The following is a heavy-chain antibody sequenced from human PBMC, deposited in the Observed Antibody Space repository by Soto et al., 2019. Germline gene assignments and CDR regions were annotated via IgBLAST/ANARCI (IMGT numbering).Heavy chain of an antibody. J-gene: IGHJ4*02. V-gene: IGHV4-31*03. CDR2: IYYSGST. D-gene: IGHD3-3*01. CDR1: GGSISSGGYY. CDR3: ARGVRGSDFWSGYYVAY. Sequence: SETLSLTCTVSGGSISSGGYYWSWIRQHPGKGLEWIGYIYYSGSTYYNPSLKSRVTISVDTSKNQFSLKLSSVTAADTAVYYCARGVRGSDFWSGYYVAYWGQGTLVTVSS.